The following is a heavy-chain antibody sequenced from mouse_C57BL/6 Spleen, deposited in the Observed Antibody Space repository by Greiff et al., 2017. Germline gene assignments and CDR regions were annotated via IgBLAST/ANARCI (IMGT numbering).Heavy chain of an antibody. CDR2: ISDGGSYT. V-gene: IGHV5-4*01. Sequence: EVQGVESGGGLVKPGGSLKLSCAASGFTFSSYAMSWVRQTPEKRLEWVATISDGGSYTYYPDNVKGRFTISRDNAKNNLYLQMSHLKSEDTAMYYCARSYYGRSRHWYFDVWGTGTTVTVSS. J-gene: IGHJ1*03. CDR1: GFTFSSYA. CDR3: ARSYYGRSRHWYFDV. D-gene: IGHD1-1*01.